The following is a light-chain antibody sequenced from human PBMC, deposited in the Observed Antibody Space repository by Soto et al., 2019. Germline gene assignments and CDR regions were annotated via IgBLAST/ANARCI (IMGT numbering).Light chain of an antibody. J-gene: IGKJ4*01. CDR3: QQYGSSPST. CDR1: QSVSNSY. V-gene: IGKV3-20*01. CDR2: GAS. Sequence: EIVLTQSPGTLSLSPGERATLSCRASQSVSNSYLAWYQHKPGQAPRLLINGASSRATGIPDRFSGSGSGTDLTVTISRLELEEFAVYYCQQYGSSPSTFGGGTKVAIK.